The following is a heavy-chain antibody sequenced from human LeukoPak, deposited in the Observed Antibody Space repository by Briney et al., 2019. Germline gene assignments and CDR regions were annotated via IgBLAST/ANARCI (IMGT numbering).Heavy chain of an antibody. D-gene: IGHD3-10*01. CDR1: GFTVSSNY. V-gene: IGHV4-59*02. Sequence: GSLRLSCAASGFTVSSNYMSWIRQPPGKGLEWIGYIYYSGSTNYNPSLKSRVTTSVDTSKNQFTLKLSSVTAADTAVYYCARAPLWFGELTGTGYFDYWGQGTLVTVSS. J-gene: IGHJ4*02. CDR2: IYYSGST. CDR3: ARAPLWFGELTGTGYFDY.